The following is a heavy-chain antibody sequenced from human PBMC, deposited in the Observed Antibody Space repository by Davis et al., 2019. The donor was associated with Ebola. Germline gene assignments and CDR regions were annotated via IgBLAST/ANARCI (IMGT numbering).Heavy chain of an antibody. Sequence: GESLKISCAASGFTFSDYYMSWIRQAPGKGLEWVSYISSSGSTIYYADSVKGRFTISRDNAKNSLYLQMNSLRAEDTAVYYCARAGYDYGGNQPLYWGQGTLVTVSS. V-gene: IGHV3-11*01. D-gene: IGHD4-23*01. CDR1: GFTFSDYY. J-gene: IGHJ4*02. CDR2: ISSSGSTI. CDR3: ARAGYDYGGNQPLY.